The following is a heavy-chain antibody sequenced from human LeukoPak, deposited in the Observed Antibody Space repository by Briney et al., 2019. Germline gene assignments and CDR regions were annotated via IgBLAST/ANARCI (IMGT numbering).Heavy chain of an antibody. CDR3: ARGARWLRIFDY. CDR1: GGSFSGYY. D-gene: IGHD5-24*01. V-gene: IGHV4-34*01. Sequence: SETLSLTCAVYGGSFSGYYWSWIRQPPGKGLEWIGEINHSGSTNYNPSLKSRVTISVDTSKNQFSLKLSSVTAADTAVYYCARGARWLRIFDYWGQETLVTVSS. J-gene: IGHJ4*02. CDR2: INHSGST.